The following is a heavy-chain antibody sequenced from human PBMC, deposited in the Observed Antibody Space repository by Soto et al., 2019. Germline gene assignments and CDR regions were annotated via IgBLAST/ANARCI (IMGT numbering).Heavy chain of an antibody. D-gene: IGHD2-21*01. V-gene: IGHV3-7*01. CDR1: GFTFTSYW. CDR2: IKQDESEK. Sequence: EVQLVESGGALVQPGGSLRLSCAASGFTFTSYWMAWVRQTPGKGLEWVANIKQDESEKNYVDSVRGRFSISRDNAKNSLYLQMNSLRAEDTAVYYCAREWGTYCGGDCPKLDYWGQGTLVTVSS. CDR3: AREWGTYCGGDCPKLDY. J-gene: IGHJ4*02.